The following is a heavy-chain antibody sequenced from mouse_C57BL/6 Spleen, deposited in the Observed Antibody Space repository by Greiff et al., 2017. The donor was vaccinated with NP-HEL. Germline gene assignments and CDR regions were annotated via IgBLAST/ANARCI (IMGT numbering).Heavy chain of an antibody. CDR1: GYTFTDYY. V-gene: IGHV1-26*01. CDR3: ASRNYLAWFAY. Sequence: EVQLQQSGPELVKPGASVKISCKASGYTFTDYYMNWVKQSHGKSLEWIGDINPNNGGTSYNQKFKGKATLTVDKSSSTAYMELRSLTSEDSAVYYCASRNYLAWFAYWGQGTLVTVSA. J-gene: IGHJ3*01. D-gene: IGHD2-1*01. CDR2: INPNNGGT.